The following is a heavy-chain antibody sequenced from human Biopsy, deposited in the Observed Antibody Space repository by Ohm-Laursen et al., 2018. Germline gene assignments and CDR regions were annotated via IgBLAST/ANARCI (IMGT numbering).Heavy chain of an antibody. CDR3: WKCMTGGSNYYFHH. D-gene: IGHD2-8*01. CDR1: GYTFCCNS. V-gene: IGHV3-33*06. Sequence: LSCAAAGYTFCCNSMYWIWKGQGTGMEWVGVIWYDGSNKNYADPVKGRFVITRDNSKNTLYSQMNSLGGEDTAAYYCWKCMTGGSNYYFHHRGQGTLVTVS. CDR2: IWYDGSNK. J-gene: IGHJ4*02.